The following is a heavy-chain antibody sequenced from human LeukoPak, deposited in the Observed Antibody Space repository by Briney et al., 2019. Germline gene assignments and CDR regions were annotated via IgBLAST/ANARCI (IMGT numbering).Heavy chain of an antibody. CDR2: ISGSGSST. V-gene: IGHV3-23*01. J-gene: IGHJ4*02. CDR1: GFTFSACA. D-gene: IGHD4-23*01. Sequence: GRSLRLSCAASGFTFSACAMTWVRQAPAKGLEWVSGISGSGSSTYYGDSVKGRFTIYRDNSKNTLYLQMNSLRVEDTAVYYCAKGPVVNFDYWGQGTLVTVSS. CDR3: AKGPVVNFDY.